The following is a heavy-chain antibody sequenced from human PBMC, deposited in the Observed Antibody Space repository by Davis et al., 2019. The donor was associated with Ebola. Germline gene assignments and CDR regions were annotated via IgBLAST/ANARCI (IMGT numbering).Heavy chain of an antibody. CDR2: INHSGST. CDR1: GGSISSSNW. V-gene: IGHV4-4*02. CDR3: ARARVVVVAATEVYYYYGMDV. Sequence: MPSETLSLTCAVSGGSISSSNWWSWVRQPPGKGLEWIGEINHSGSTNYNPSLKSRVTISVDTSKNQFSLKLSSVTAADTAVYYCARARVVVVAATEVYYYYGMDVWGQGTTVTVSS. D-gene: IGHD2-15*01. J-gene: IGHJ6*02.